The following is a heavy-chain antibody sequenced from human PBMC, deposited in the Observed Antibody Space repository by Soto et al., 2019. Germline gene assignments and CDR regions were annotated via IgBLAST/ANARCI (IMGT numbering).Heavy chain of an antibody. CDR1: AGSISSSSYY. D-gene: IGHD3-22*01. J-gene: IGHJ4*02. V-gene: IGHV4-39*01. CDR2: ISYSGST. Sequence: PSQTLSLTCTVSAGSISSSSYYLGWIRHPPGKGLEWIGSISYSGSTYYNPSLKSRVTISVDTSKNQFSLKLSSVTAADTAVYYCARYRGSSGYYYYFDYWGQGTLVTVSS. CDR3: ARYRGSSGYYYYFDY.